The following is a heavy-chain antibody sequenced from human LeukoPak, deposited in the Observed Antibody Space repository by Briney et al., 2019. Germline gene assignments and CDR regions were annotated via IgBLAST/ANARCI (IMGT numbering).Heavy chain of an antibody. CDR1: GYTFTSYD. CDR2: MNPNSGNT. CDR3: ARDGYSYGFPFDY. V-gene: IGHV1-8*01. D-gene: IGHD5-18*01. J-gene: IGHJ4*02. Sequence: GASVKVSCKASGYTFTSYDIHWVRQATGQGLEWMGWMNPNSGNTGYAQKFQGRVTMTRNTSISTAYMELSSLRSEDTAVYYCARDGYSYGFPFDYWGQGTLVTVSS.